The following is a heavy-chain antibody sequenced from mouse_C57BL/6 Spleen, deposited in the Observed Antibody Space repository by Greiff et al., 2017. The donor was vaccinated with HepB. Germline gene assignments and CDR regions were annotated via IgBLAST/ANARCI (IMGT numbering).Heavy chain of an antibody. Sequence: EVQLQQSGPELVKPGASVKISCKASGYTFTDYYMNWVKQSHGKSLEWIGDINPNNGGTSYNQKFKGKATLTVDKSSSTAYMELRSLTSEDSAVYYCARGYSKPFAYWGQGTLVTVSA. CDR3: ARGYSKPFAY. J-gene: IGHJ3*01. D-gene: IGHD2-5*01. V-gene: IGHV1-26*01. CDR2: INPNNGGT. CDR1: GYTFTDYY.